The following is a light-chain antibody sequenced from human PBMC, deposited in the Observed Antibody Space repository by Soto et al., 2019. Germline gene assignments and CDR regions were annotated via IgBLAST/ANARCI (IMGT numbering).Light chain of an antibody. CDR3: CSYAGSYKGYV. CDR1: SSDVGGYNY. Sequence: QSALTQPRSVFGSPEQSVTISCNRTSSDVGGYNYVSWYQQHPGKAPKLMIYDVSKRPSGVPDRFSGSKSGNTASLTISGLHAEDEADYYCCSYAGSYKGYVFGTGTKLTVL. V-gene: IGLV2-11*01. CDR2: DVS. J-gene: IGLJ1*01.